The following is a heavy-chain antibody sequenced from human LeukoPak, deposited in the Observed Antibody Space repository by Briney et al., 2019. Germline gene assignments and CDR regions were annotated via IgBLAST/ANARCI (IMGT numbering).Heavy chain of an antibody. CDR1: GGTFSSYA. Sequence: SVRVSYKASGGTFSSYAISWVRQAPGQGLEWMGGIIPIFGTANYAQKFQGRVTITADESTSTAYMELSSLRSEDTAAYYCARVLCTNGVCYSNYYYYYGMDVWGQGTTVTVSS. D-gene: IGHD2-8*01. CDR2: IIPIFGTA. CDR3: ARVLCTNGVCYSNYYYYYGMDV. J-gene: IGHJ6*02. V-gene: IGHV1-69*01.